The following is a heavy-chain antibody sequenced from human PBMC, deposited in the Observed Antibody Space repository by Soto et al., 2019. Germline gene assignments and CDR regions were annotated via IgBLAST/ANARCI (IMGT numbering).Heavy chain of an antibody. J-gene: IGHJ3*02. V-gene: IGHV4-39*01. CDR1: GGSISSSSYY. D-gene: IGHD3-22*01. CDR2: IYYSGST. Sequence: QLQLQESGPGLVKPSETLSLTCTVSGGSISSSSYYWGWIRQPPGKGLEWIGSIYYSGSTYYNPSLKSRVSIYVDTSKNQFSLKLSSVTAADTAVYYCARHRSYYYDSSGYYHDAFDIWGQGTMVTVSS. CDR3: ARHRSYYYDSSGYYHDAFDI.